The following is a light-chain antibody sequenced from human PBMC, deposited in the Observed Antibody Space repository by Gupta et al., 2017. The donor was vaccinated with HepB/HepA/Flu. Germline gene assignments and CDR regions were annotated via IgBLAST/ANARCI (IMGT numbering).Light chain of an antibody. J-gene: IGLJ2*01. V-gene: IGLV2-14*03. CDR3: SLYTSSSALGV. CDR2: DVS. CDR1: GGDVGGYNY. Sequence: QSALTYPASVSGSPGQPLSITCPGTGGDVGGYNYVSWYQQHPGKAPILMIYDVSNRPSGVSNRFSGSKSGNTASLTISGLHAEDEADYYCSLYTSSSALGVFGAGTKLTVL.